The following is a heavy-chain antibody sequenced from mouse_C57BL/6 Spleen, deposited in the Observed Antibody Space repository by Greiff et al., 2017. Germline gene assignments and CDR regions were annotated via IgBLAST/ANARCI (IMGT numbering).Heavy chain of an antibody. CDR2: IDPETGGT. V-gene: IGHV1-15*01. D-gene: IGHD2-2*01. CDR1: GYTFTDYE. J-gene: IGHJ2*01. CDR3: TRLVTNY. Sequence: QVHVKQSGAELVRPGASVTLSCKASGYTFTDYEMHWVKQTPVHGLEWIGAIDPETGGTAYNQKFKGKAILTADKSSSTAYMELRSLTSEDSAVYYCTRLVTNYWGQGTTLTVSS.